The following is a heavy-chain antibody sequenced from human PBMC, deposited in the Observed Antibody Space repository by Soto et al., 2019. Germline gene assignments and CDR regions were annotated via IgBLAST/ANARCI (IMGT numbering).Heavy chain of an antibody. CDR3: ASSSLYAMDV. CDR2: IHYSVNT. Sequence: SVTRSLTWSVAGGSISIGYYYWSWILQPPGKGLEWIVNIHYSVNTYYNPSLKSRLIISIDTSKNPFSLKVGSVTPPDTAVYYCASSSLYAMDVCGQGTTVTLS. V-gene: IGHV4-30-4*01. J-gene: IGHJ6*02. CDR1: GGSISIGYYY.